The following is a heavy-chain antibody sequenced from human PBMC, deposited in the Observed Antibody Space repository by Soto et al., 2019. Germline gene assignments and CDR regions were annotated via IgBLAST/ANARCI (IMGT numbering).Heavy chain of an antibody. D-gene: IGHD3-10*01. V-gene: IGHV4-61*08. CDR2: ISNIGFT. J-gene: IGHJ6*02. CDR3: TTQGFGGLHGLVDV. Sequence: PSETLSLTCTASSGSISTGGVYSWTWIRHRPGKGLEWIGYISNIGFTRYNPSLKSRVSISVDTSKNQFSLKLTSVTAADTAVYYCTTQGFGGLHGLVDVWGQGTTVTVS. CDR1: SGSISTGGVYS.